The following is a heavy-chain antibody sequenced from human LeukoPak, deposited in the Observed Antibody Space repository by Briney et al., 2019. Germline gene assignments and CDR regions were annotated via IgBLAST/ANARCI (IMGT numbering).Heavy chain of an antibody. V-gene: IGHV1-2*02. CDR2: INPNSGGT. CDR3: AREDSESGTTVYYYYMDV. D-gene: IGHD1-7*01. J-gene: IGHJ6*03. Sequence: GASVKVSCKASGYTFTGYYMHWVRQAPGQGLEWMGWINPNSGGTNYAQKFQGRVTMTRDTSISTAYMELSRLRSDDTAVYYCAREDSESGTTVYYYYMDVWGKGTTVTVSS. CDR1: GYTFTGYY.